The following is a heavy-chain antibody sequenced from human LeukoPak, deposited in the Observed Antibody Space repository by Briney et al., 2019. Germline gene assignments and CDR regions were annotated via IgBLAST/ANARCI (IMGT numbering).Heavy chain of an antibody. CDR2: ISGSGYNT. Sequence: PGGSLRLSCAASRFIFSTYAMTWVRQAPGKGLEWVSGISGSGYNTDYADSVKGRFTISRDNSKNTLYLQMNSLRAEDTAVYYCARDTQVGATTYYFDYWGQGTLVTVSS. V-gene: IGHV3-23*01. CDR3: ARDTQVGATTYYFDY. D-gene: IGHD1-26*01. J-gene: IGHJ4*02. CDR1: RFIFSTYA.